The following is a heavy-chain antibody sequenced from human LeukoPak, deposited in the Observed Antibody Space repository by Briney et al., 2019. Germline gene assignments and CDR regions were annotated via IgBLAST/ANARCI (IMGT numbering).Heavy chain of an antibody. V-gene: IGHV3-23*01. J-gene: IGHJ4*02. D-gene: IGHD1-26*01. CDR2: ISGSGGST. Sequence: LPGGSLRLSCAASGFTFSSYGMSWVRQAPGKGLEWVSAISGSGGSTYYADSVKGRFTISRDNSKNTLYLQMNSLRAEDTAVYYCAREGGSRVVIYFDYWGQGTLVTVSS. CDR3: AREGGSRVVIYFDY. CDR1: GFTFSSYG.